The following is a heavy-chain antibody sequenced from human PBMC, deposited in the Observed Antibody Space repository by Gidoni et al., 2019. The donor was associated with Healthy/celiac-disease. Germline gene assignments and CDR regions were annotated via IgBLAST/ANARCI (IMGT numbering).Heavy chain of an antibody. J-gene: IGHJ4*02. D-gene: IGHD1-1*01. CDR2: IYYSGST. Sequence: QVQLQESGPGLVKPSETLSLTCPVSGGSITSYYWSWLRQPPGKGLEWSGYIYYSGSTNYNPSLKSRVTISVDTSKNQFSLKLSSVTAADTAVYYCARNPRTVGFDYWGQGTLVTVSS. CDR1: GGSITSYY. V-gene: IGHV4-59*01. CDR3: ARNPRTVGFDY.